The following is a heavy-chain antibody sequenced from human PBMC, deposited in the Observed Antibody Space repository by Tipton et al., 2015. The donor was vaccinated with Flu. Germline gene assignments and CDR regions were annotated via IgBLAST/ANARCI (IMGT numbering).Heavy chain of an antibody. D-gene: IGHD3-16*01. CDR3: VGGGQVDP. J-gene: IGHJ5*02. CDR1: GFTFSSYG. Sequence: LSLTCAASGFTFSSYGMHWVRQAPGKGLEWVAVIWYDGSNRYYEDSVKGRFTISRDNAKNSLYLEMNSLRVEDTAVYYCVGGGQVDPWGQGTLVTVSS. V-gene: IGHV3-33*03. CDR2: IWYDGSNR.